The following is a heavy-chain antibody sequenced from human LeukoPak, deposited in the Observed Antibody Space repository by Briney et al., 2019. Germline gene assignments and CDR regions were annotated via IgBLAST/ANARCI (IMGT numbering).Heavy chain of an antibody. Sequence: ASVKVSCKVSGYTLTELSMHWVRQAPGQGLEWMGWINPNSGGTNYAQKFQGRVTMTRDTSISTAYMELSRLRSDDTAVYYCARFLGYCSGGSCYRSAFDIWGQGTMVTVSS. V-gene: IGHV1-2*02. D-gene: IGHD2-15*01. CDR1: GYTLTELS. CDR3: ARFLGYCSGGSCYRSAFDI. CDR2: INPNSGGT. J-gene: IGHJ3*02.